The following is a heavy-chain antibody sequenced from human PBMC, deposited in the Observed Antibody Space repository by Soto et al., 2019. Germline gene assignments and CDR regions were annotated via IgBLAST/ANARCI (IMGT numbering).Heavy chain of an antibody. V-gene: IGHV4-59*04. D-gene: IGHD2-2*01. J-gene: IGHJ6*02. CDR2: FYYSGST. CDR1: GGSISSYY. Sequence: SETLSLTCTVSGGSISSYYWSWIRQPPGKGLEWIGTFYYSGSTYYNPSLESRVTISADTSKNQFSLKVSSVTAADTAVYYCARLGGYCTITSCYGYYGMDVWGQGTTVTVSS. CDR3: ARLGGYCTITSCYGYYGMDV.